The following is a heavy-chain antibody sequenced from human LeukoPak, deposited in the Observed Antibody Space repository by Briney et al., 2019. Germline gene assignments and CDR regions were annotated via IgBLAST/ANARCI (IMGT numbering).Heavy chain of an antibody. Sequence: GASVKVSCKASGGTFNSYAISWVRQAPGQGLEWMGRIIPILGIANYAQKFQGRVTITADKSTSTAYMELSSLRSEDTAVYYCATQSTTVTTPDYWGQGTLVTGSS. CDR3: ATQSTTVTTPDY. V-gene: IGHV1-69*04. J-gene: IGHJ4*02. CDR1: GGTFNSYA. D-gene: IGHD4-17*01. CDR2: IIPILGIA.